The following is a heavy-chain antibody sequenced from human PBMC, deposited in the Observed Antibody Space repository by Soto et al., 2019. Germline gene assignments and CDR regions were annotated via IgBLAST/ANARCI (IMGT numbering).Heavy chain of an antibody. CDR1: GYTFSNFW. D-gene: IGHD6-13*01. CDR3: ARSPRSSPYFDY. CDR2: IYPGDYET. Sequence: PGESLKIACQCSGYTFSNFWIAWVRQLPGKGLEWMGIIYPGDYETRYSPSFHGKVTISADRSIGTAYVQWSSLEASDSAFYFCARSPRSSPYFDYWGQGALVNVSS. J-gene: IGHJ4*02. V-gene: IGHV5-51*01.